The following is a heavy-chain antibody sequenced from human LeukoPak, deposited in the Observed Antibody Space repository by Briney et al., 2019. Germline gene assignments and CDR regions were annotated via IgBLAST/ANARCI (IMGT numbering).Heavy chain of an antibody. J-gene: IGHJ4*02. CDR2: IYSTGST. D-gene: IGHD6-13*01. CDR1: GGSISSYY. CDR3: ARQIASAGTAGFDF. Sequence: SETLSLTCTVSGGSISSYYWSWIRQPAGKGLERIGRIYSTGSTNYNPSLKSRVTMSVDTSKNQFSLRLRSVTAADTAVYYCARQIASAGTAGFDFWGQGALVTVSS. V-gene: IGHV4-4*07.